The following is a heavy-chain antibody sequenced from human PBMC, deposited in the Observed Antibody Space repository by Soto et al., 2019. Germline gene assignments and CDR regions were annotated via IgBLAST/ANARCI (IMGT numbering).Heavy chain of an antibody. CDR2: ISWNSGSI. CDR1: GFTFDDYA. CDR3: GNSGEAGYYYYYYMDV. Sequence: EVQLVESGGGLVQPGRSLRLSCAASGFTFDDYAMHWVRQAPGKGLEWVSGISWNSGSIGYADSVKGRFTISRDNAKNSLYLEMSSLRAEGTALYYCGNSGEAGYYYYYYMDVWGKGTTVTVSS. V-gene: IGHV3-9*01. J-gene: IGHJ6*03. D-gene: IGHD6-19*01.